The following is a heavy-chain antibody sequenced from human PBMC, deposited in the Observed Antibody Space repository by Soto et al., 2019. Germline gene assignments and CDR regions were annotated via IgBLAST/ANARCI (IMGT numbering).Heavy chain of an antibody. D-gene: IGHD5-18*01. CDR1: GGSVTNSSYY. V-gene: IGHV4-39*07. CDR2: VYYRGRS. CDR3: ARVDTAMDYYFDY. Sequence: SETLSLTCTVSGGSVTNSSYYWGWIRQSPGKGLEWIGSVYYRGRSYSKSSVKSRVTISVDTSKNQFSLKLSSVTAADTAVYYCARVDTAMDYYFDYWGQGTLVTVSS. J-gene: IGHJ4*02.